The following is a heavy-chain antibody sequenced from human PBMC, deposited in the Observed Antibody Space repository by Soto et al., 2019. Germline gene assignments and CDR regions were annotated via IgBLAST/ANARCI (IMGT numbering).Heavy chain of an antibody. CDR3: ARGGRSGREFPFDY. CDR2: INHSGST. Sequence: PSETLSLTCAVYGGSFSGYYWSWIRQPPGKGLEWIGEINHSGSTNYNPSLKSRVTISVDTSKNQFSLKLSSVTAADTAVYYCARGGRSGREFPFDYWGQGTLVTVSS. V-gene: IGHV4-34*01. D-gene: IGHD3-10*01. J-gene: IGHJ4*02. CDR1: GGSFSGYY.